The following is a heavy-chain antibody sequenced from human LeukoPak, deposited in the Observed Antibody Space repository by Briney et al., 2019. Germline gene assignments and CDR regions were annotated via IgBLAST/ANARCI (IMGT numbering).Heavy chain of an antibody. Sequence: SETLSLTCSVSGGSIDSYYWTWIRQPPGKGLEWLGYIYSSGSTTSNSSLQSRVTISVDTSRNQFSLKLTSVTTADTAIYYCARSATYDYVWGSYRYYDPWGQGTLVTVSS. CDR3: ARSATYDYVWGSYRYYDP. J-gene: IGHJ5*02. CDR1: GGSIDSYY. V-gene: IGHV4-59*01. CDR2: IYSSGST. D-gene: IGHD3-16*02.